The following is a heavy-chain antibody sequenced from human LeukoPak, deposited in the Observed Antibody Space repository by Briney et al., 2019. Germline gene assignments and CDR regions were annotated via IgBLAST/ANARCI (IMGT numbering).Heavy chain of an antibody. Sequence: SETLSLTCTVSGGSISSGGYYWSWIRQPPGKGLEWIGYIYHSGSTYYNPSLKSRVTISVDRSKNQFSLKLSSVTAADTAVYYCARDSPMTTVTSDVWGKGTTVTVSS. J-gene: IGHJ6*04. CDR1: GGSISSGGYY. CDR2: IYHSGST. D-gene: IGHD4-17*01. V-gene: IGHV4-30-2*01. CDR3: ARDSPMTTVTSDV.